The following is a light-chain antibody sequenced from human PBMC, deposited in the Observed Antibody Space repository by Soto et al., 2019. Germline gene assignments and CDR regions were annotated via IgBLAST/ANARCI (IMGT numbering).Light chain of an antibody. CDR1: PDINNF. CDR2: AAS. Sequence: DIQMTQSPSSLSASVGDRVTITCRASPDINNFLAWYQHKPGKVPKLLIYAASTLQSGVPSRFSGSGSGTDFTLTISSLQPEDVATYYCQKYTNAPWTFGQGTKVEIK. V-gene: IGKV1-27*01. J-gene: IGKJ1*01. CDR3: QKYTNAPWT.